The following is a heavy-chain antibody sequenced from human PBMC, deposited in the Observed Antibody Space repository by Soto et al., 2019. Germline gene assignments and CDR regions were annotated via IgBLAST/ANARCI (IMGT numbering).Heavy chain of an antibody. CDR1: GGTFSSYA. CDR2: IIPISGTA. CDR3: ARSQGSRTSFEIYYYYYYGMEV. D-gene: IGHD2-2*01. Sequence: QVQLVQSGAEVKKPGSSVKVSCKASGGTFSSYAISWVRQAPGQGLEWMGGIIPISGTANYAEKFQGRVTITKEESTRTAYKELSSVSTDNTAMYYCARSQGSRTSFEIYYYYYYGMEVWGQGTTVPVSS. J-gene: IGHJ6*02. V-gene: IGHV1-69*01.